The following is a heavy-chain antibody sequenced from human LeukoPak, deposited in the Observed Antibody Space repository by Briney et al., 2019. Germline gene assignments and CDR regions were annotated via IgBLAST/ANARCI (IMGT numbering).Heavy chain of an antibody. V-gene: IGHV3-30*18. CDR2: ISYDGSNK. Sequence: PGRSLRLSCAASGFTFSSYGMHWVRQAPGKGLEWVAVISYDGSNKYYADSVKGRFTISRDNSKNTLYLQMNSLRAEDTAVYYCAKDVSDYGDCPEFGLWGQGTLVTVSS. CDR1: GFTFSSYG. D-gene: IGHD4-17*01. CDR3: AKDVSDYGDCPEFGL. J-gene: IGHJ4*02.